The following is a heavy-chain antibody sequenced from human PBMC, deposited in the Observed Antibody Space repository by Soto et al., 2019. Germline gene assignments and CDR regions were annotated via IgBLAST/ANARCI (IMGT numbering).Heavy chain of an antibody. Sequence: QVQLVQSGAEVKKPGSSVKVSCKASGGTFSSYAISWVRQAPGQGLEWMGGIIPIFGTANYAQKFQGRVTITADESTSTDYMELSSLRSEDTAVYYCARDSGYCSSTSCYWGEYYFDYWGQGTLVTVSS. V-gene: IGHV1-69*01. J-gene: IGHJ4*02. CDR1: GGTFSSYA. CDR3: ARDSGYCSSTSCYWGEYYFDY. D-gene: IGHD2-2*03. CDR2: IIPIFGTA.